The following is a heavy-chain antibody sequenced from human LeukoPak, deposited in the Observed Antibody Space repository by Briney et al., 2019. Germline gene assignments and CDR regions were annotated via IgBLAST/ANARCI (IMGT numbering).Heavy chain of an antibody. CDR3: ARGGGYCTNGVCHPYYMDV. Sequence: SETLSLTCAVYGGSFSGYYWSWIRQHPGKGLECIGYIYYSGSTYHNPSLKSRVTISVDTSKNQFSLKLSSVTAADTAVYYCARGGGYCTNGVCHPYYMDVWGKGTTVTVSS. CDR2: IYYSGST. J-gene: IGHJ6*03. D-gene: IGHD2-8*01. CDR1: GGSFSGYY. V-gene: IGHV4-34*09.